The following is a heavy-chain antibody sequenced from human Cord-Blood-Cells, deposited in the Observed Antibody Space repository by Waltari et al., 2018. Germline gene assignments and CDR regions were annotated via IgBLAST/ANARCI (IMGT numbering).Heavy chain of an antibody. V-gene: IGHV1-69*01. CDR2: IIPIFGTA. CDR1: GCTFSSYA. CDR3: ARAGRSSSSKGYYYGMDV. D-gene: IGHD6-6*01. Sequence: QVQLVQSGAEVKKPGSSVQVSCKASGCTFSSYAISWVRQAPGQGLEWMGGIIPIFGTANYAQKFQGRVTITADESTSTAYMELSSLRSEDTAVYYCARAGRSSSSKGYYYGMDVWGQGTTVTVSS. J-gene: IGHJ6*02.